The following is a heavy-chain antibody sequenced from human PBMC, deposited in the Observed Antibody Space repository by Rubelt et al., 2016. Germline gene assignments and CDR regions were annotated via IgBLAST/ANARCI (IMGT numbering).Heavy chain of an antibody. CDR1: GGSISDYH. CDR2: INHSGST. J-gene: IGHJ6*02. V-gene: IGHV4-34*01. CDR3: ARGNYYYGMDV. Sequence: QVQLQESGPGLVKPSETLSLTCTVSGGSISDYHWSWIRQPPGKGLEWIGEINHSGSTNYNPSLKSRVTISVDTSKNQFSLKLSSVTAADTAVYYCARGNYYYGMDVWGQGTTVTVSS.